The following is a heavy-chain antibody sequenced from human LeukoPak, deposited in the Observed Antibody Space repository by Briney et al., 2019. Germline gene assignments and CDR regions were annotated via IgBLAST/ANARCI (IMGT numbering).Heavy chain of an antibody. J-gene: IGHJ4*02. CDR3: ARDGYSNYWYLNL. V-gene: IGHV3-23*01. CDR1: GFTFSSYA. CDR2: ISGSGGST. Sequence: GGSLKLSCAASGFTFSSYAMSWVRQAPGKGLERVSAISGSGGSTYYADSVKGRFTISRDNSKNTLYLQMNSLRAEDTAVYYCARDGYSNYWYLNLWGQGTLVTVSS. D-gene: IGHD6-13*01.